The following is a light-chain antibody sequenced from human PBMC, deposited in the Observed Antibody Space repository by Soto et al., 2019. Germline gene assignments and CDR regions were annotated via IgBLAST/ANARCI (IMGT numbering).Light chain of an antibody. CDR3: QQYNSYSPWT. CDR1: QSISSW. Sequence: DIQMTQSPSTLSASVGDRVTITCRAGQSISSWLAWYQQKPGKAPKLLIYKASSLESGVPSRFSGSGSGTDFTLTISSLQPDDFATYYCQQYNSYSPWTFGQGTKVEIK. J-gene: IGKJ1*01. V-gene: IGKV1-5*03. CDR2: KAS.